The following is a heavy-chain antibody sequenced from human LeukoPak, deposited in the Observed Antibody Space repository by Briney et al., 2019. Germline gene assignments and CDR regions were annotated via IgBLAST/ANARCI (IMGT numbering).Heavy chain of an antibody. Sequence: PSETLSLTCTVSGGSISSYYWSWIRQPPGQGLEWIGYIYYSGSTNYNPSLKSRVTISVDTSKNQFSLKLSSVTAADTAVYYCARNSNPGDYYYMDVWGKGTTVTVSS. CDR2: IYYSGST. D-gene: IGHD4-11*01. J-gene: IGHJ6*03. V-gene: IGHV4-59*01. CDR1: GGSISSYY. CDR3: ARNSNPGDYYYMDV.